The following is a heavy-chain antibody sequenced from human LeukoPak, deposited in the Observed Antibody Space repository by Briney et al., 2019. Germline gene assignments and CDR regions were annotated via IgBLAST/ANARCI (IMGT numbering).Heavy chain of an antibody. CDR1: GFTVSSNY. CDR2: IYSGGTT. J-gene: IGHJ4*02. V-gene: IGHV3-53*05. CDR3: VKSLVGATGN. D-gene: IGHD1-26*01. Sequence: GGSLRLSCAASGFTVSSNYMSWVRQAPGKGLEWVSVIYSGGTTYYADSVKGRFTISRDNSKNTLYLQMSSLRAEDTAVYYCVKSLVGATGNWGQGTLVTVSS.